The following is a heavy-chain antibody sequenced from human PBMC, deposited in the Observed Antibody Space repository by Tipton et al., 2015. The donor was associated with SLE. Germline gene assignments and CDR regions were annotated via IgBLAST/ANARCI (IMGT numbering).Heavy chain of an antibody. CDR1: GASISSYY. CDR3: ARVVYSFSDAFDI. V-gene: IGHV4-59*13. CDR2: VHSSGST. Sequence: TLSLTCTVSGASISSYYWSWIRQPPGKRLEWIGHVHSSGSTHYNPSLNSRVTISLDTSNNQFSLRLTSLTAADTAVYYCARVVYSFSDAFDIWGQGTLVTVSS. D-gene: IGHD6-13*01. J-gene: IGHJ3*02.